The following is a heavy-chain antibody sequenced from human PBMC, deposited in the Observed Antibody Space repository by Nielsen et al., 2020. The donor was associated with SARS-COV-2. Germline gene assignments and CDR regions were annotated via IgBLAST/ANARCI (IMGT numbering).Heavy chain of an antibody. CDR2: ISWNSGSI. Sequence: PGKGLEWVSGISWNSGSIGYADSVKGRFTISRDNAKNSLYLQMNSLRAEDTAVYYCAKGGVVVPAASDYYYYGMDVWGQGTTVTVSS. D-gene: IGHD2-2*01. CDR3: AKGGVVVPAASDYYYYGMDV. V-gene: IGHV3-9*01. J-gene: IGHJ6*02.